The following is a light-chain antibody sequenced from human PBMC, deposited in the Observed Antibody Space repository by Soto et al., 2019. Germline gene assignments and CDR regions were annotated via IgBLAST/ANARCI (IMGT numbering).Light chain of an antibody. CDR3: QQSYNLPRT. Sequence: DIQMTQSPSSLSASSGDRVTITCRASQNIGKYLIWYQQKPGRPPKVLVYGASNLQSGVSSRFSGDGFGIEFSRTINSLRPEDFATYYCQQSYNLPRTFGQGTTLETK. J-gene: IGKJ2*01. V-gene: IGKV1-39*01. CDR2: GAS. CDR1: QNIGKY.